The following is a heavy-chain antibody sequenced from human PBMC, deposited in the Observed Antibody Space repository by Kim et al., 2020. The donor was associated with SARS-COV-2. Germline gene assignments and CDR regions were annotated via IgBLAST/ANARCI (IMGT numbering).Heavy chain of an antibody. Sequence: SETLSLICTVSGGSISSSSYYWGCIRQPPGKGLEWIGSIYYSGITYYNPSLKSRVTISVDTSKNQFSLKLSSVTAADTAVYYCARADRAGKLGTFDYWGQGTLVTVSS. D-gene: IGHD7-27*01. J-gene: IGHJ4*02. V-gene: IGHV4-39*01. CDR1: GGSISSSSYY. CDR3: ARADRAGKLGTFDY. CDR2: IYYSGIT.